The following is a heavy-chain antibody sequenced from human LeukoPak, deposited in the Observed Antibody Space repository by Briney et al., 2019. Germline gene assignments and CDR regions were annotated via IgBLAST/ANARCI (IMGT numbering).Heavy chain of an antibody. Sequence: ASVKVSCTASGYTFTSYGISWVRQAPGQGLEWMGWISAYNGNTNYAQKLQGRVTMTTDTSTSTAYMELRSLRSDDTAVYYCAGALDYYDSSGYKYWGQGTLVTVSS. V-gene: IGHV1-18*01. CDR1: GYTFTSYG. D-gene: IGHD3-22*01. CDR3: AGALDYYDSSGYKY. J-gene: IGHJ4*02. CDR2: ISAYNGNT.